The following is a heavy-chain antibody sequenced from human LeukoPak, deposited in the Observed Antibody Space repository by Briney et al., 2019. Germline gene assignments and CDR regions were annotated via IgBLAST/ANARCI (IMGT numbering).Heavy chain of an antibody. Sequence: PGRSLRLSCAASGFTFTSYAFHWVRQAPGKGLEWVTVISHDDKNRYYADSVKGRFTISRDNSKNTVYLRMNSLRVEDTAVYFCVRDRDTSGWLYWGQGTLVTVSS. CDR3: VRDRDTSGWLY. V-gene: IGHV3-30*04. J-gene: IGHJ4*02. CDR1: GFTFTSYA. D-gene: IGHD6-19*01. CDR2: ISHDDKNR.